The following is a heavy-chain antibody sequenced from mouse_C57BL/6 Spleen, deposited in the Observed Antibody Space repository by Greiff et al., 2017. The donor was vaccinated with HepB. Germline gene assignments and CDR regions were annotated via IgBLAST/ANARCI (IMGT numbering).Heavy chain of an antibody. CDR1: GYTFTNYW. Sequence: VQLQQSGAELVRPRTSVKMSCKASGYTFTNYWIGWAKQRPGHGLEWIGDIYPGGGYTNYNEKFKGKATLTADKSSSTAYMQFSSLTSEDSAIYYCARHGSSSYWYFDVWGTGTTVTVSS. D-gene: IGHD1-1*01. CDR3: ARHGSSSYWYFDV. V-gene: IGHV1-63*01. J-gene: IGHJ1*03. CDR2: IYPGGGYT.